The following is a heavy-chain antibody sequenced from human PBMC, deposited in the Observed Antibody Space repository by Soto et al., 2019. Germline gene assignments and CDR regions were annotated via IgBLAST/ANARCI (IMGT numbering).Heavy chain of an antibody. Sequence: SVKFSCKGSGGTFSSYAISWVRQAPGQGLEWMGGIIPIFGKANYAQKFQGRVTITADESTSTAYMELSSLRSEDTAVYYCARKDTAMVTLYYGMDVWGQGNTVTVSS. CDR3: ARKDTAMVTLYYGMDV. J-gene: IGHJ6*02. CDR1: GGTFSSYA. CDR2: IIPIFGKA. V-gene: IGHV1-69*13. D-gene: IGHD5-18*01.